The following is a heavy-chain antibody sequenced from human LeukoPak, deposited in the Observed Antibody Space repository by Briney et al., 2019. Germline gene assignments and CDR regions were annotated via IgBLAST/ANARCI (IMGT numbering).Heavy chain of an antibody. Sequence: PGRSLRLSCAASGFTFSSYGMHGVRQAPGKGLEWVAVISYDGSNKYYADSVKGRFTISRDNSKNTLYLQMNSLRAEDTAVYYCAKGGLYNWNDGDAFDIWGQGTMVTVSS. CDR1: GFTFSSYG. V-gene: IGHV3-30*18. CDR2: ISYDGSNK. D-gene: IGHD1-20*01. CDR3: AKGGLYNWNDGDAFDI. J-gene: IGHJ3*02.